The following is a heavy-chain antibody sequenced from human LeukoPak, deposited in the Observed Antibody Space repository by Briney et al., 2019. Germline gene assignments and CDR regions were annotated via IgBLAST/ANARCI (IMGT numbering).Heavy chain of an antibody. J-gene: IGHJ5*02. Sequence: SETLSLTCTVSGYSISSGYYWGWIRQPPGKGLEWIGSIYHSGSTYYNPSLKSRVTISVDTSKNQFSLKLSSVTAADTAVYYCARFRRDYGSGFDPWGQGTLVTVSS. CDR1: GYSISSGYY. D-gene: IGHD3-10*01. V-gene: IGHV4-38-2*02. CDR3: ARFRRDYGSGFDP. CDR2: IYHSGST.